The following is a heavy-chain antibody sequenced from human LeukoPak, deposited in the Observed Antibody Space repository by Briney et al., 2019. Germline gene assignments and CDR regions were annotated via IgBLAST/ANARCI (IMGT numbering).Heavy chain of an antibody. J-gene: IGHJ4*02. V-gene: IGHV3-43*02. Sequence: GGSLRLSCAAPEFTFDDYAMHWVRQAPGKGLEWVSLISGDGGSTYYADSVKGRFTISRDNSKNSLYLQMNSLRTEDTALYYCAKDIGLLQWLLNYFDYWGQGTLVTVSS. CDR1: EFTFDDYA. CDR3: AKDIGLLQWLLNYFDY. D-gene: IGHD6-19*01. CDR2: ISGDGGST.